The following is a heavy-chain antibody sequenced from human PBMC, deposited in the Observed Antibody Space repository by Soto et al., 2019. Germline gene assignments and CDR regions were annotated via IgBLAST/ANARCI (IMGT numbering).Heavy chain of an antibody. CDR2: VNAGNAET. V-gene: IGHV1-3*01. Sequence: QVQLVQSGAEVKKPGASVRVSCEASGYTFTSYAIHWVRQAPGQRLEWMGWVNAGNAETHYSEKFQGRVTXXXXXXXXXXXXXXXXXXXXXXXXXXXXXXXXXXXXXXXXXXXDYWGQGTLVTVSS. CDR1: GYTFTSYA. CDR3: XXXXXXXXXXXXXXXXDY. J-gene: IGHJ4*02.